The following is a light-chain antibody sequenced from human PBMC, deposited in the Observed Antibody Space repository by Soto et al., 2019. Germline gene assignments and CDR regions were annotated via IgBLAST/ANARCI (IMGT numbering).Light chain of an antibody. Sequence: QSALTQPASVSGSPGQSITISCTGTSSDVGAYNYVSWYQQHPGKAPKLMIYEVSNRPSGVSNRFSGSKSGNTASLTISGLQAEEEADYYCSSYTSSSPYVFGTGTKVTVL. J-gene: IGLJ1*01. CDR1: SSDVGAYNY. CDR2: EVS. CDR3: SSYTSSSPYV. V-gene: IGLV2-14*01.